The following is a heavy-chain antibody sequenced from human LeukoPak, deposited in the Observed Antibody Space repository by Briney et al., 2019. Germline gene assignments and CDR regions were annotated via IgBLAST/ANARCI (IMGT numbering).Heavy chain of an antibody. D-gene: IGHD6-6*01. V-gene: IGHV4-39*07. CDR2: IYHSGST. Sequence: SETLSLTCTVSGGSISSSSYYWGWIRQPPGKGLEWIGSIYHSGSTYYNPSLKSRVTISVDTSKNQFSLKLSSVTAADTAVYYCARGARGSSSIDYWGQGTLVTVSS. CDR1: GGSISSSSYY. CDR3: ARGARGSSSIDY. J-gene: IGHJ4*02.